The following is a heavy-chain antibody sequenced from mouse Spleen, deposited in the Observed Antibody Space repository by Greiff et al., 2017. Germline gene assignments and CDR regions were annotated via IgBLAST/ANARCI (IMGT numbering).Heavy chain of an antibody. Sequence: QVQLKQSGAELVRPGTSVKVSCKASGYAFTNYLIEWVKQRPGQGLEWIGVINPGSGGTNYNEKFKGKATLTADKSSSTAYMQLSSLTSEDSAVYYCARTDGYYWYFDVWGAGTTVTVSS. CDR1: GYAFTNYL. J-gene: IGHJ1*01. D-gene: IGHD2-3*01. V-gene: IGHV1-54*01. CDR2: INPGSGGT. CDR3: ARTDGYYWYFDV.